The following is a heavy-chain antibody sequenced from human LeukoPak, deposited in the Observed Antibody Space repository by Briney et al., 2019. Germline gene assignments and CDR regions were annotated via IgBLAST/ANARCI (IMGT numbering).Heavy chain of an antibody. CDR3: ARGGYFGSGPMDV. V-gene: IGHV3-13*01. D-gene: IGHD3-10*01. Sequence: PGGSLRLSCAGSGFTFSSYDMHSVRHAAGRGLEWVAGIDTAGVTYYPGSVRGGFTISRENGRNSFFLQMNGLRAGYTAVYYCARGGYFGSGPMDVWGQGTTVTVSS. CDR1: GFTFSSYD. CDR2: IDTAGVT. J-gene: IGHJ6*02.